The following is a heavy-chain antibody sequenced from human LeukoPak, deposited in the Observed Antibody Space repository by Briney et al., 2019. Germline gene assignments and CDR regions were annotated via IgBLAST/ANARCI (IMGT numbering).Heavy chain of an antibody. CDR3: AREGGTTGRTSAFDI. D-gene: IGHD1-1*01. V-gene: IGHV4-59*01. CDR1: GGSISTYY. Sequence: PSETLSLTCTVSGGSISTYYWSWIRQAPGKGLEWIGYIYYGGSSNPNPSLKSRVTMSLDTSKNQFSLKLSSVTAADTAVYYCAREGGTTGRTSAFDIWGQGTMVTVSS. CDR2: IYYGGSS. J-gene: IGHJ3*02.